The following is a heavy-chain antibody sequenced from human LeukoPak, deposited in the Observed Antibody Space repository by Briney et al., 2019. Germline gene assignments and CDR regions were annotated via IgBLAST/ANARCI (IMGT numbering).Heavy chain of an antibody. D-gene: IGHD6-19*01. V-gene: IGHV1-8*01. J-gene: IGHJ4*02. CDR3: ARGLAVAGTGY. Sequence: GASVKVSCKASGYSFTSYDLSWVRQATGQGLEWMGWMNPNSGNTGYAQKFQGRVTMTRDTSISTAYMELTSLTSEDTAIYYCARGLAVAGTGYWAQGTLVTVSS. CDR1: GYSFTSYD. CDR2: MNPNSGNT.